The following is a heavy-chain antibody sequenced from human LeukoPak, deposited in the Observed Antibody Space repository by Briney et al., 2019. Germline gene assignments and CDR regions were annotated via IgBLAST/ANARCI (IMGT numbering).Heavy chain of an antibody. J-gene: IGHJ5*02. CDR1: GGSISSYY. Sequence: SETLSLTCTVSGGSISSYYWSWIRQPPGKGLEWIGYIYTSGSTNYNPSLKSRVTISVDTSENQFSLKLNSVTAADTAVYFCARGPYYDFWSGYKSMDNWFDPWGQGTLVTVSS. D-gene: IGHD3-3*01. CDR3: ARGPYYDFWSGYKSMDNWFDP. CDR2: IYTSGST. V-gene: IGHV4-4*09.